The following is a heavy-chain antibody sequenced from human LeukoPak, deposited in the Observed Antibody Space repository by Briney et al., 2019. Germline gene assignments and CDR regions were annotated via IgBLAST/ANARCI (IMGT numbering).Heavy chain of an antibody. V-gene: IGHV3-23*01. D-gene: IGHD5/OR15-5a*01. CDR2: IGAGGTT. CDR3: AKASTQTPRVYDY. CDR1: GFTFSANP. J-gene: IGHJ4*02. Sequence: GGSLRLSCAASGFTFSANPMSWVRQAPGKGLEWVSAIGAGGTTYYADSMKGRFTISRDNSKNTLYLQVNSLRVEDTAVYYCAKASTQTPRVYDYWGQGTLVTVSS.